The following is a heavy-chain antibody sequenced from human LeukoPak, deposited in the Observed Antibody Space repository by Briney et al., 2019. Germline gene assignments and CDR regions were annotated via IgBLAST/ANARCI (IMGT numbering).Heavy chain of an antibody. CDR3: AKEARGPTNYYFDY. CDR1: GFTFSSYG. D-gene: IGHD1-1*01. Sequence: GGSLRLSCAASGFTFSSYGMHWVRQAPGKGLEWVAVIWYDGSNKYYADSVKGRFTISRDNSKNTLYLQMNNLISEDTAVYYCAKEARGPTNYYFDYWGQGTLVTVSS. V-gene: IGHV3-33*06. J-gene: IGHJ4*02. CDR2: IWYDGSNK.